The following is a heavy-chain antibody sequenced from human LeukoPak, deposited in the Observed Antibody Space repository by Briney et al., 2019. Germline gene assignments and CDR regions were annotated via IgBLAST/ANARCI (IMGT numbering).Heavy chain of an antibody. J-gene: IGHJ4*02. CDR1: GFTFSSYA. V-gene: IGHV3-23*01. CDR2: ISGSGGST. D-gene: IGHD4-23*01. CDR3: ARGDYGGDYFDY. Sequence: GGSLRLSCAASGFTFSSYAMSWVRQAPGKGLEWVSAISGSGGSTYYADSVKGRFTISRDNSKNTLYLQMNSLRAEDTAVYYCARGDYGGDYFDYWGQGTLVTVSS.